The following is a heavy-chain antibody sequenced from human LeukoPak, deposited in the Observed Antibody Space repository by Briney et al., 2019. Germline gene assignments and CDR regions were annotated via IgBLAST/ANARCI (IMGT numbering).Heavy chain of an antibody. CDR1: GFTFSAYA. D-gene: IGHD3-10*02. V-gene: IGHV3-23*01. J-gene: IGHJ6*02. CDR3: ARDLHYYVAMGV. Sequence: GGSLRLSCEASGFTFSAYAMTWVRQAPGQWLEWVSSIGSDNKPHYSESVKGRFAISRDNSKSMLFLQLNSLRAEDTALYYCARDLHYYVAMGVWGQGTTVTVSS. CDR2: IGSDNKP.